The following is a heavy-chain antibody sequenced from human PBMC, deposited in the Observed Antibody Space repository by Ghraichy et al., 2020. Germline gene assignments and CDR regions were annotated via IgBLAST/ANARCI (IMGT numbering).Heavy chain of an antibody. J-gene: IGHJ4*02. CDR2: IYSSAST. CDR1: GGSISSYY. D-gene: IGHD3-22*01. Sequence: SETLSLTCTVSGGSISSYYWNWIRQPAGKGLEWIGRIYSSASTNFNPSLKSRVTMSVDTSKNQVSLKLSSVTAADTAVYYCARDGYYYDSSGYYYFDYWGQGTLVSVSS. CDR3: ARDGYYYDSSGYYYFDY. V-gene: IGHV4-4*07.